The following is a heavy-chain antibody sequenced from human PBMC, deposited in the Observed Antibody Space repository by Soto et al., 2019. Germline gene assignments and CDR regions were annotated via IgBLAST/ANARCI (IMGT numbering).Heavy chain of an antibody. J-gene: IGHJ6*02. D-gene: IGHD3-22*01. V-gene: IGHV5-51*03. CDR3: ARAVNYYDSSGYYRTHYYYYGMDV. Sequence: GESLKISWKGSGYIFTNYWICCFLQMPGKVLEWMGIIYPGDSDTRYSPSFQGQVTISADKSISTAYLQWSSLKASDTAMYYCARAVNYYDSSGYYRTHYYYYGMDVWGQGTTVTVSS. CDR1: GYIFTNYW. CDR2: IYPGDSDT.